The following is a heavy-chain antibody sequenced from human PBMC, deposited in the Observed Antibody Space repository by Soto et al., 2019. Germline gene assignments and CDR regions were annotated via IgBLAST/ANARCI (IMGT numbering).Heavy chain of an antibody. V-gene: IGHV1-69*02. CDR1: GGTFSSYT. CDR2: IIPILGIA. D-gene: IGHD5-18*01. CDR3: ARGDVDTATGSH. Sequence: QVQLVQSGAEVKKPGSSVKVSCKASGGTFSSYTISWVRQAPGQGLEWMGRIIPILGIANYAQKFQGRVTITADKSTSTAYMELSSLRSEDTAVYYCARGDVDTATGSHWGQGTLVTVSS. J-gene: IGHJ4*02.